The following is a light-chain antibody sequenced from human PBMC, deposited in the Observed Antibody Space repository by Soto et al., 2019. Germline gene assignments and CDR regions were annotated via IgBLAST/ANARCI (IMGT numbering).Light chain of an antibody. V-gene: IGKV1-5*01. CDR3: QQYNSYSST. Sequence: DIQMTQSPSTLSASVGDRVTITCRASQSISSWLAWYQQKPGKAPKLLIYDASSLESGAPSRFSGSGSGTEFTLTISSLQPDDFETYYCQQYNSYSSTFGQGTKVEIK. CDR1: QSISSW. CDR2: DAS. J-gene: IGKJ1*01.